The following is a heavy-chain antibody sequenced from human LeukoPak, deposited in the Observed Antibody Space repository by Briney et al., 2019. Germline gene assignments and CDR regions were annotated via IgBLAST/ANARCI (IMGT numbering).Heavy chain of an antibody. CDR3: ARDRSSGLVDFNYFDY. J-gene: IGHJ4*02. CDR1: EFTFSRYW. CDR2: IKQDGSEK. Sequence: GGSLRLSCAASEFTFSRYWMSWARQAPGKGLEWVANIKQDGSEKYYVDSVKGRFTISRDNAKNSLYLQMNSLRAEDTAVYYCARDRSSGLVDFNYFDYWGQGTLVTVSS. V-gene: IGHV3-7*03. D-gene: IGHD6-19*01.